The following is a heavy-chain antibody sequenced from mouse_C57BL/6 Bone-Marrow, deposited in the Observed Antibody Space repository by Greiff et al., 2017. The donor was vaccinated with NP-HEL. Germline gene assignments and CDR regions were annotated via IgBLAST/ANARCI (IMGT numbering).Heavy chain of an antibody. CDR2: IYPGDGDT. J-gene: IGHJ3*01. V-gene: IGHV1-82*01. Sequence: QVQLQQSGPELVKPGASVKISCKASGYAFSSSWMNWVKQRPGKGLGWIGRIYPGDGDTNYNGKFKGKATLTADKSSSTAYMQLSSLTSEDSAVYFCVLNWVRGAYWGQGTLVTVSA. CDR3: VLNWVRGAY. CDR1: GYAFSSSW. D-gene: IGHD4-1*01.